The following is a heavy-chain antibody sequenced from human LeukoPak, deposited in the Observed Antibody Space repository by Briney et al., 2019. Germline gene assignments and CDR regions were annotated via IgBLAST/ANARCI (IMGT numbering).Heavy chain of an antibody. CDR1: GFTFTGYA. V-gene: IGHV3-23*01. J-gene: IGHJ4*02. CDR3: AKRPYGSGGGHFDH. Sequence: GGSLRLSCVASGFTFTGYAMTWVRQPPGRRLEWVSTITTTVGDTHYADSVKGRFTVSRDDSKGMLFLQMNSLRAEDTGVYYCAKRPYGSGGGHFDHWGQGTLAIVSS. CDR2: ITTTVGDT. D-gene: IGHD3-10*01.